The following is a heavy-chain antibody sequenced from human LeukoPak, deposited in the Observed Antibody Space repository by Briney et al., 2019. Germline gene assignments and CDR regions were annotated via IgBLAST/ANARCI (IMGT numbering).Heavy chain of an antibody. D-gene: IGHD3-3*01. V-gene: IGHV3-20*01. Sequence: GGSLRLSCAASGFTVSSNYMSWVRQAPGKGLEWVSGINWNGGSTGYADSVKGRFTISRDNAKNSLYLQMNSLRAEDTALYHCARVSWSSRGAFDIWGQGTMVTVSS. J-gene: IGHJ3*02. CDR2: INWNGGST. CDR1: GFTVSSNY. CDR3: ARVSWSSRGAFDI.